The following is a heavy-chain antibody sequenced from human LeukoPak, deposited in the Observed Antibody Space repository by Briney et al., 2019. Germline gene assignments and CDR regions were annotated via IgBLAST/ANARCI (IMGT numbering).Heavy chain of an antibody. D-gene: IGHD6-19*01. Sequence: GGSLRLSCAASGVTLSSFAMSWARQAPGKGLEWVSGISSSGSGDNTYYADSVKGRFTISRDNSKNTLYLQMNSLRAEDTAVYYCAKDGREQWLVPYYYDYWGQGALVTVSS. CDR2: ISSSGSGDNT. J-gene: IGHJ4*02. CDR3: AKDGREQWLVPYYYDY. CDR1: GVTLSSFA. V-gene: IGHV3-23*01.